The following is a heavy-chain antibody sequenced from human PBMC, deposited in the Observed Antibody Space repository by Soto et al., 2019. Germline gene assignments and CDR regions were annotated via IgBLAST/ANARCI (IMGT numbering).Heavy chain of an antibody. CDR3: ARLGYSSSWGYYYYGMDV. D-gene: IGHD6-13*01. Sequence: AESLSLTCTVSCGSISSSSYYWGWIRQPPGKGLEWIGSIYYSGSTYYNPSLKSRVTISVDTSKNQFSLKLSSVTAADTAVYYCARLGYSSSWGYYYYGMDVWGQGTTVTVS. J-gene: IGHJ6*02. CDR1: CGSISSSSYY. CDR2: IYYSGST. V-gene: IGHV4-39*01.